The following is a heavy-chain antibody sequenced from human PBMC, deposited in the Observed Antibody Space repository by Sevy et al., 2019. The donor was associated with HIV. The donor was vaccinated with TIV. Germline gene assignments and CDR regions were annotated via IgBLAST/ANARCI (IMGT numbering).Heavy chain of an antibody. CDR1: GFSFSIYA. V-gene: IGHV3-23*01. J-gene: IGHJ5*02. CDR2: ISVSGGST. CDR3: AKDHDNNWFDP. Sequence: GGSLRLSCAASGFSFSIYAMSWVSQAPGKGLEWVSTISVSGGSTYYADSVKGRFTISRDNSKNTLYLQMNSLRAEDTAIYFCAKDHDNNWFDPWGQGTLVTVSS. D-gene: IGHD3-9*01.